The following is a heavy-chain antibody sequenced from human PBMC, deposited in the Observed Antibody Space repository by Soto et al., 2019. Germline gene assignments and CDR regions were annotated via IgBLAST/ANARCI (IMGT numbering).Heavy chain of an antibody. CDR2: IIPIFGTA. CDR3: ARDKMHYADYYYYYGMDV. CDR1: GGTFSSYA. J-gene: IGHJ6*02. Sequence: VASVKVSCKASGGTFSSYAISWVRQAPGQGLEWMGGIIPIFGTANYAQKFQGRVTITADESTSTAYMELSSLRSEDTAVYYCARDKMHYADYYYYYGMDVWGQGTTVTVSS. V-gene: IGHV1-69*13. D-gene: IGHD4-17*01.